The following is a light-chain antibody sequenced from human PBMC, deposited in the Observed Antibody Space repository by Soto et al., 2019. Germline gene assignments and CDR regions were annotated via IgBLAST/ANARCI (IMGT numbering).Light chain of an antibody. V-gene: IGLV1-40*01. CDR3: QSYDSSLSGYV. CDR2: GNS. Sequence: QAVVTQPPSVSGAPGQRVTISCTGSSSNIGAGYDVHWYKKLPGTAPKLLIYGNSNRPSGVPDRFSGSKSGTSASLAITGLQAEDEADYSCQSYDSSLSGYVFGTGTKVTVL. J-gene: IGLJ1*01. CDR1: SSNIGAGYD.